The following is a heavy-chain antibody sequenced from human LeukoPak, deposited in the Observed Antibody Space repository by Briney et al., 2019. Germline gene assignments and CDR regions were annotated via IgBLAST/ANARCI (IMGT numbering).Heavy chain of an antibody. CDR2: ISGSGGNT. J-gene: IGHJ3*01. CDR1: EFTFSTFA. V-gene: IGHV3-23*01. CDR3: AKVGDTSGYYYKDAFHV. Sequence: GGSLRLSCAASEFTFSTFAMSWVRQAPGKGLEWVSTISGSGGNTYYADSVKGRFTVSRGNSKNTLYLQMNSLRAEDTAVYFCAKVGDTSGYYYKDAFHVWGQGTMVTVSS. D-gene: IGHD3-22*01.